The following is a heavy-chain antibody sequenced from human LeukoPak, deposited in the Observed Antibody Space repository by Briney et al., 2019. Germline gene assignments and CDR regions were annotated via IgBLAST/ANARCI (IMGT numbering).Heavy chain of an antibody. D-gene: IGHD6-13*01. V-gene: IGHV1-18*01. CDR2: ISAYNGNT. CDR1: GYTFTSYG. CDR3: ASRFSSQYYYYYMDV. J-gene: IGHJ6*03. Sequence: ASVKVSCKASGYTFTSYGISWVRQAPGQGLEWMGWISAYNGNTNYAQKLQGRVTMTTDTSTSTAYMELRSLRSDDTAVYYCASRFSSQYYYYYMDVWGKGTTVTISS.